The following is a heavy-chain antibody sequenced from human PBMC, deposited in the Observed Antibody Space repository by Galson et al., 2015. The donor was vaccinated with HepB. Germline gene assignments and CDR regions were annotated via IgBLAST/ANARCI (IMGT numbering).Heavy chain of an antibody. CDR2: IGSAGDT. Sequence: SLRLSCAASGLTFRSYDMHWVRQATGKGLEWVSAIGSAGDTSYPDSVKGRFTISRENAKNSLYLQMNSLRAGDTAVYYCARARASFYDAFDIWGQGTMVTVSS. CDR1: GLTFRSYD. CDR3: ARARASFYDAFDI. V-gene: IGHV3-13*04. D-gene: IGHD2/OR15-2a*01. J-gene: IGHJ3*02.